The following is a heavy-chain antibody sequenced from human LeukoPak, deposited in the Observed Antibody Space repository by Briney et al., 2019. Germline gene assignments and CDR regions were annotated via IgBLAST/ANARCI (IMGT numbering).Heavy chain of an antibody. CDR2: INPNSGGT. CDR1: GYTFTGYY. V-gene: IGHV1-2*02. J-gene: IGHJ3*02. D-gene: IGHD2-15*01. Sequence: RASVKVSCKASGYTFTGYYMHWLRQAPGQGLEWMGWINPNSGGTNYAQKFQGRVTMTRDTSISTAYMELSRLRSDDTAVYYCARVEYCSGGSCYPHDAFDIWGQGTMVTVSS. CDR3: ARVEYCSGGSCYPHDAFDI.